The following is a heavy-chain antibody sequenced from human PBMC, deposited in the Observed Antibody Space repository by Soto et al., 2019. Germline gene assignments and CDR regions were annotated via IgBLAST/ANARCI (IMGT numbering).Heavy chain of an antibody. CDR1: GGSSSSGGYY. CDR2: IYYSGST. Sequence: SETLSLTCTVSGGSSSSGGYYWSWIRQHPGKGLEWIGCIYYSGSTYYNPSPKSRVTISVDTSKNQFSLKLSSVTAADTAVYYCSGAESPDTAYFSLYWGQGTPVTVSS. J-gene: IGHJ4*02. V-gene: IGHV4-31*03. D-gene: IGHD1-26*01. CDR3: SGAESPDTAYFSLY.